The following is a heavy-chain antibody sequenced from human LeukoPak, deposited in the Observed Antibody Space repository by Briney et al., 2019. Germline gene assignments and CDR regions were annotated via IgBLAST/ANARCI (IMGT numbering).Heavy chain of an antibody. CDR1: GFTFSSYS. CDR2: ISSSSSYI. D-gene: IGHD6-19*01. CDR3: ARDGLQWLVNRLWWYYYYYMDV. J-gene: IGHJ6*03. Sequence: TPGGSLRLSCAASGFTFSSYSMNWVRQAPEKGLERVSSISSSSSYIYYADSVKGRFTISRDNAKNSLYLQMNSLRAEDTAVYYCARDGLQWLVNRLWWYYYYYMDVWGKGTTVTVSS. V-gene: IGHV3-21*01.